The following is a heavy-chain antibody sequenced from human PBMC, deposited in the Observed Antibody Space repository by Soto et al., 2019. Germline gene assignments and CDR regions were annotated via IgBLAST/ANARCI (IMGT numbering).Heavy chain of an antibody. CDR3: AGSKGRTGYYYYYGMDV. V-gene: IGHV4-59*01. CDR1: GGSISSYY. Sequence: SETRSLTCTVSGGSISSYYWSWIRQPPGKGLEWIGEINHSGSTNYNPSLKSRVTISVDTSKNQFSLKLSSVTAADTAVYYCAGSKGRTGYYYYYGMDVWGQGTTVTVS. CDR2: INHSGST. J-gene: IGHJ6*02. D-gene: IGHD3-9*01.